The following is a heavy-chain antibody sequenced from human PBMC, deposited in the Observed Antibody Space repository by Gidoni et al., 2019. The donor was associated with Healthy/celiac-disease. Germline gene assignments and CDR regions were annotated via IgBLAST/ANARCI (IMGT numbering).Heavy chain of an antibody. V-gene: IGHV3-30-3*01. CDR1: GFPFSSYA. CDR2: ISYDGSNK. D-gene: IGHD1-1*01. Sequence: QVQLVESGGGVVQPGRSLRLSCAASGFPFSSYAMHWVRQAPGKGLEWVAVISYDGSNKYYADSVKGRFTISRDNSKNTLYLQMNSLRAEDTAVYYCARAGSLWYFDLWGRGTLVTVSS. J-gene: IGHJ2*01. CDR3: ARAGSLWYFDL.